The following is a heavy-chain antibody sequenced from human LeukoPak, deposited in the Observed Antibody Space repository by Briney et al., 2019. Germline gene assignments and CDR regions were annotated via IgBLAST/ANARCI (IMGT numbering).Heavy chain of an antibody. CDR2: INHNGNVN. J-gene: IGHJ5*02. D-gene: IGHD2-15*01. CDR1: GFTFSSYW. V-gene: IGHV3-7*01. Sequence: GGSLRLSCAASGFTFSSYWMNWARQAPGKGLEWVASINHNGNVNYYVDSVKGRFTISRDNAKNSLYLQMSNLRAEDTAVYYCASTNYRGGSTGYNWFDPWGQGTLVTVSS. CDR3: ASTNYRGGSTGYNWFDP.